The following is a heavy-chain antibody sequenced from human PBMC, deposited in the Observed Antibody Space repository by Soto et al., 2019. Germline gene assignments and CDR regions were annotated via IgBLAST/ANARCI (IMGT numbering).Heavy chain of an antibody. Sequence: SETLSLTCAVYGGSFRGYYWSWIRQPPGKGLEWIGEINHSGSTNYNPSLKSRVTISVDTSKNQFSLKLSSVTAADTAVYYCARGGPIVLMVYAITTRTNWFDPWGQGTLVTVSS. CDR2: INHSGST. J-gene: IGHJ5*02. CDR3: ARGGPIVLMVYAITTRTNWFDP. D-gene: IGHD2-8*01. V-gene: IGHV4-34*01. CDR1: GGSFRGYY.